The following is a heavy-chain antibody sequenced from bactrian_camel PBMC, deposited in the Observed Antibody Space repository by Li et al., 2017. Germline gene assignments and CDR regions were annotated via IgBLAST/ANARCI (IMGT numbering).Heavy chain of an antibody. V-gene: IGHV3S53*01. Sequence: HVQLVESGGGSVQAGGSLRLSCAASGYTYSTYSMAWFRQAPGKKREGVAGIASDGGTTYADSVNGRFTISRDKAENTLHLQMDSLIPEDTAMYYCGIDTGAPPEDLDSWVQWIDSWGQGTQVT. J-gene: IGHJ4*01. CDR3: GIDTGAPPEDLDSWVQWIDS. CDR1: GYTYSTYS. CDR2: IASDGGT. D-gene: IGHD5*01.